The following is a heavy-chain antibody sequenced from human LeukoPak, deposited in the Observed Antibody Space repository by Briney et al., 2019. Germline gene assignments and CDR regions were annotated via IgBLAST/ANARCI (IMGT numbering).Heavy chain of an antibody. V-gene: IGHV3-48*03. CDR2: ISSSGSPT. CDR1: GFTFSSYE. Sequence: GGSLRLSCAASGFTFSSYEMNWVRQAPGKGLEWVSYISSSGSPTYYADSVRGRFTISRDNAKNSLYLQMNSLRAEDTAVYYCARDYHGSGSYYSHQTDYWGQGTLVTVSS. D-gene: IGHD3-10*01. J-gene: IGHJ4*02. CDR3: ARDYHGSGSYYSHQTDY.